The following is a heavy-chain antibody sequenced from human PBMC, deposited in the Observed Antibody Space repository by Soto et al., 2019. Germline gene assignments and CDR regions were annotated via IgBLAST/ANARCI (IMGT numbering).Heavy chain of an antibody. CDR3: ARERAVAGFDY. J-gene: IGHJ4*02. V-gene: IGHV1-8*01. CDR2: MNPNTGNT. D-gene: IGHD6-19*01. CDR1: GYTFTSYD. Sequence: QVQLVQSGAEVKKPGASVKVSCKASGYTFTSYDSNWVRQATGQGLEWMGWMNPNTGNTGYAQNFQGRVTMTRNTSITTAYMELSSLRSEDTAEYYCARERAVAGFDYWGQGTLVTVSS.